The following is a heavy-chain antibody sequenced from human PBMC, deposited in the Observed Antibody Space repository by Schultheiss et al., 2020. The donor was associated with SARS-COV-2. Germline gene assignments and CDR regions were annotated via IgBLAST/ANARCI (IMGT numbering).Heavy chain of an antibody. J-gene: IGHJ6*02. Sequence: GGSLRLSCAVSYEVKWVRQAPGKGLEWVAVISYDGSNKYYADSVKGRFTISRDNSKNTLYLQMNSLRAEDTAVYYCARATHGDSSGYYRGGDYYYGMDVWGQGTTVTVSS. D-gene: IGHD3-22*01. V-gene: IGHV3-30-3*01. CDR2: ISYDGSNK. CDR3: ARATHGDSSGYYRGGDYYYGMDV. CDR1: YE.